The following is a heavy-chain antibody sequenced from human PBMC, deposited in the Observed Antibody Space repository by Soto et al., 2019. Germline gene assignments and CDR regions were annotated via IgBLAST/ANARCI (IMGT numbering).Heavy chain of an antibody. Sequence: SETLSLTCTVSGGSVTRDEDYWSWIRQSPGKGLEWIGYISNSGSTGYNPSLKTRLSMSVDRSKNQFTLSLSSVTAADTAVYFCERAVPDPVNHGHYFDYWGQGTPVTVSS. CDR3: ERAVPDPVNHGHYFDY. V-gene: IGHV4-30-4*01. J-gene: IGHJ4*02. CDR2: ISNSGST. CDR1: GGSVTRDEDY.